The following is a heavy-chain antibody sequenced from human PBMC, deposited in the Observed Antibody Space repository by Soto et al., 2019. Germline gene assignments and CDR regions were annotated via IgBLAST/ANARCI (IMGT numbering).Heavy chain of an antibody. CDR2: IWYDGSNK. V-gene: IGHV3-33*01. CDR3: AGSDSGSYFLYDY. Sequence: GGSLRLSCAASGFTFSSYGMHWVRQAPGKGLEWVAVIWYDGSNKYHADSVKGRFTISRDNSKNTLYLQMNSLRAEDTAVYYCAGSDSGSYFLYDYWGQGTLVTVSS. D-gene: IGHD1-26*01. CDR1: GFTFSSYG. J-gene: IGHJ4*02.